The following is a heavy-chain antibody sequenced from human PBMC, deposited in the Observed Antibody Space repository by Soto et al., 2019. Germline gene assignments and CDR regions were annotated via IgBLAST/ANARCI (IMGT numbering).Heavy chain of an antibody. J-gene: IGHJ4*02. V-gene: IGHV3-53*01. CDR2: LYPNGRA. CDR1: GFTVSGNY. Sequence: PGGSLRLSCAASGFTVSGNYLTWVRQAPGKGLKWVSVLYPNGRAYYADSVKGRLTISTDNSQNSVYLQMNTLRAEDTAMYYCARGLGREYEDNRNYYHLDYWGQGTLVTVSS. CDR3: ARGLGREYEDNRNYYHLDY. D-gene: IGHD1-20*01.